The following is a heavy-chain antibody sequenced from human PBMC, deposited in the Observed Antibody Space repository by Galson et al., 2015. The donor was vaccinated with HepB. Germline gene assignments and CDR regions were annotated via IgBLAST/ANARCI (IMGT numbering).Heavy chain of an antibody. D-gene: IGHD1-7*01. Sequence: LRLSCAASGFTFSNAWMSWVRQAPWKGLEWVGRIKSKTDGGTTDYAAPVKGRFTISRDDSKNTLYLQMNSLKTEDTTVYYCTTDPGTTSLWGKDYYYMDVWGKGTTVTVSS. CDR3: TTDPGTTSLWGKDYYYMDV. V-gene: IGHV3-15*01. CDR2: IKSKTDGGTT. CDR1: GFTFSNAW. J-gene: IGHJ6*03.